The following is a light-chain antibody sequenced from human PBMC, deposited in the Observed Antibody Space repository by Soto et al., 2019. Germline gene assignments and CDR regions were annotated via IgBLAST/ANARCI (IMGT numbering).Light chain of an antibody. CDR3: QQYGSSLFS. CDR1: QSVRSRY. V-gene: IGKV3-20*01. CDR2: AAS. Sequence: EIVLTQSPGTLSLSPGERATLSCRASQSVRSRYLAWYQQKPGQAPRLLIYAASSRATGIPDRFSGGGSGTDFTLTISRLEPEDFAVYYCQQYGSSLFSFGPGTKVDIK. J-gene: IGKJ3*01.